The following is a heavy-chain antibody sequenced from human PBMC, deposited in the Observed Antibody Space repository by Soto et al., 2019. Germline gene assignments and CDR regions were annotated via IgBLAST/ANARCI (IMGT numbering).Heavy chain of an antibody. CDR1: GFTFSNYG. D-gene: IGHD1-26*01. J-gene: IGHJ3*02. CDR2: ISYDGSNK. CDR3: AKDLGSGSYLFDAFDI. Sequence: LRLSCAASGFTFSNYGMHWVRQAPGKGLEWVAVISYDGSNKYYADSVKGRFTISRDNSKNTLYLQMNSLRAEDTAVYYCAKDLGSGSYLFDAFDIWGQGTMVTVSS. V-gene: IGHV3-30*18.